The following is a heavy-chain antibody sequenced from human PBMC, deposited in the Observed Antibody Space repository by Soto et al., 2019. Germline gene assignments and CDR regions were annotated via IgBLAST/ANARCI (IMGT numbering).Heavy chain of an antibody. Sequence: GGSLRLSCAASGFTFSSYAMSWVRQAPGKGLEWVSAISGSGGSTYYADSVKGRFTISRDNSKNTLYLQMNSLRAEDTAVYYCAKDASFDWLSLLYYYYMDVWGKGTTVTVSS. D-gene: IGHD3-9*01. CDR3: AKDASFDWLSLLYYYYMDV. CDR1: GFTFSSYA. J-gene: IGHJ6*03. V-gene: IGHV3-23*01. CDR2: ISGSGGST.